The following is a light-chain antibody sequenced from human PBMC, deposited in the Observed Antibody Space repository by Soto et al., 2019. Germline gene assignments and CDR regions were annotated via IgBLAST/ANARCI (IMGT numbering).Light chain of an antibody. J-gene: IGLJ2*01. CDR2: NTN. CDR3: AAWDDSLNGLV. V-gene: IGLV1-44*01. CDR1: SSNIGSKP. Sequence: VLTQPPSASGTPGQRVTISCSGSSSNIGSKPVNWYQQLPGAAPKLLIHNTNQRPSGVPDRFSGSKSGTSASLAISGLQSDDEAHYYCAAWDDSLNGLVFGGGTQLTVL.